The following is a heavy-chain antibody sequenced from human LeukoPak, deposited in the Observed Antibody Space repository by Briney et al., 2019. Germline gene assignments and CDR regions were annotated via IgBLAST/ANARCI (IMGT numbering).Heavy chain of an antibody. V-gene: IGHV1-69*13. D-gene: IGHD3-3*01. CDR3: ALQAFGVVIQYFQH. Sequence: ASVKVSCKASGGTFSSYAISWVRQAPGQGLEWMGGIIPIFGTANYAQKFQGRVTITADESTSTAYMELNSLRSEDTAVYYCALQAFGVVIQYFQHWGQGTLVTVSS. CDR1: GGTFSSYA. CDR2: IIPIFGTA. J-gene: IGHJ1*01.